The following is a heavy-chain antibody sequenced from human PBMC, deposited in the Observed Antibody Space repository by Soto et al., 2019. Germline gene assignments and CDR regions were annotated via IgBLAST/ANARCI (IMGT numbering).Heavy chain of an antibody. CDR1: GGSISSSSYY. Sequence: SETLSLTCTVSGGSISSSSYYWGWIRQPPGKGLEWIGSIYYSGSTYYNPSLKSRVTRSVDTSKNQFSLKLSSVTAADTAVYYCARRRMESSGWYPPALNYYGMDVWGQGTTVTVSS. CDR2: IYYSGST. V-gene: IGHV4-39*01. D-gene: IGHD6-19*01. CDR3: ARRRMESSGWYPPALNYYGMDV. J-gene: IGHJ6*02.